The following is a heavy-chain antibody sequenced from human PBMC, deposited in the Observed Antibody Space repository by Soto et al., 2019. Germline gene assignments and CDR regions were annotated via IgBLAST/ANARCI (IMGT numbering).Heavy chain of an antibody. V-gene: IGHV4-4*07. CDR2: IYTSAST. J-gene: IGHJ5*02. CDR1: GGSISSYY. CDR3: ARAGGCSGGSCYSYNWLDN. Sequence: SETLSLTCTVSGGSISSYYWSWIRQPAGKGLEWIGRIYTSASTNYNPSLKSRVTMSVDTSKNQFSLKLSSVTAADTAVYYCARAGGCSGGSCYSYNWLDNWGQGTLVTVYS. D-gene: IGHD2-15*01.